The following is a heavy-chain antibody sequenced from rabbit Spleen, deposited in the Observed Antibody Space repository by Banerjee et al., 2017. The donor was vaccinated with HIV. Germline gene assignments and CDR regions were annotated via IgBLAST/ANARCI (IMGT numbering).Heavy chain of an antibody. V-gene: IGHV1S40*01. D-gene: IGHD1-1*01. J-gene: IGHJ6*01. CDR2: INIVTGKS. Sequence: QSLEESGGDLVKPGASLTLTCTASGVSFSGSSYICWVRQAPGKGLEWIACINIVTGKSVYASWAKGRFTMSRTSSTTVTLQMTSLTAADTATYFCARDLVAVIGWNFGLWGPGTLVTVS. CDR1: GVSFSGSSY. CDR3: ARDLVAVIGWNFGL.